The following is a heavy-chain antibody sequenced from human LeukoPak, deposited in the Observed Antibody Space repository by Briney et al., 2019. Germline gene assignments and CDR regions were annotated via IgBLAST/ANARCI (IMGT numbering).Heavy chain of an antibody. Sequence: SGGSLRLSCAASGFTVSSNYMSWVRQAPGKGLEWVSVIYSGGSTYYADSVKGRFTISRDNSKNTLYLQMNSLRAEDTAVYYSARKQWELGAFDIWGQGTMVTVSS. D-gene: IGHD1-26*01. CDR3: ARKQWELGAFDI. J-gene: IGHJ3*02. CDR2: IYSGGST. V-gene: IGHV3-53*01. CDR1: GFTVSSNY.